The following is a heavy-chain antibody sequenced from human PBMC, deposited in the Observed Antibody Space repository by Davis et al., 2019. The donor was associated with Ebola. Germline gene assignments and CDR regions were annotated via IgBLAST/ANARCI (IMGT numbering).Heavy chain of an antibody. D-gene: IGHD3-10*01. V-gene: IGHV3-64*04. CDR3: ARVLLWFGEFSGWYFDL. CDR2: ISSNGGTT. J-gene: IGHJ2*01. Sequence: GESLKIFCSASGFTFRSYAMFWVRQAPGKGLQYVSAISSNGGTTHYADSVKGRISISRDNSKNTLYLQMNSLRAEDTAVYYCARVLLWFGEFSGWYFDLWGRGTLVTVSS. CDR1: GFTFRSYA.